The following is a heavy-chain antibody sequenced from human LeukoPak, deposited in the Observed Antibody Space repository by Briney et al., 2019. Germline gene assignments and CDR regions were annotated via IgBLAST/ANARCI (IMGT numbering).Heavy chain of an antibody. Sequence: PSETLSLTCAVYGGSFSGYYWSWIRQPPGKGLEWIGEINHSGSTNYNPSLKSRVTISVDTSKNQFSLKLSSVTAADTAVYYCARGREKEGGSWYTPSDYWGQGTLVTVSS. V-gene: IGHV4-34*01. CDR2: INHSGST. CDR1: GGSFSGYY. D-gene: IGHD6-13*01. CDR3: ARGREKEGGSWYTPSDY. J-gene: IGHJ4*02.